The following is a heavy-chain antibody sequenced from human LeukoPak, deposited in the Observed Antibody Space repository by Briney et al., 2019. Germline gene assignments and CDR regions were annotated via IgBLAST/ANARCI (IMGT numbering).Heavy chain of an antibody. V-gene: IGHV3-7*01. CDR3: ARDLDYSFDY. CDR2: IKQDGSEK. CDR1: GFTFSSYS. D-gene: IGHD2-15*01. Sequence: PGGSLRLSCAASGFTFSSYSMNWVRQAPGKGLEWVANIKQDGSEKYYVDSVKGRFTISRDNAKNSLYLQMNSLRAEDTAVYYCARDLDYSFDYWGQGTLVTVSS. J-gene: IGHJ4*02.